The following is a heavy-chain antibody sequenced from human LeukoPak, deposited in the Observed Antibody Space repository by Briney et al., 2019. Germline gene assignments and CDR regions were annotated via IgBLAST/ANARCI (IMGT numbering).Heavy chain of an antibody. Sequence: KPSETLSLTCAVYGGSFSGYYWSWIRQPPGKGLEWIGEINHSGSTNYNPSLKSRVTISVDTSKNQFSLKLSSVTAADTAVYYCARDGGGRVVAHHYNWFDPWGQGTLVTVSS. V-gene: IGHV4-34*01. J-gene: IGHJ5*02. CDR1: GGSFSGYY. D-gene: IGHD2-2*01. CDR3: ARDGGGRVVAHHYNWFDP. CDR2: INHSGST.